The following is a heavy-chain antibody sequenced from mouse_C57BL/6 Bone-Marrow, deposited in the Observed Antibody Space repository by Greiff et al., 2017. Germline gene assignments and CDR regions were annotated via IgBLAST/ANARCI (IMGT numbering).Heavy chain of an antibody. D-gene: IGHD1-1*01. J-gene: IGHJ2*01. Sequence: VQLKESGPGLVKPSQSLSLTCSVTGYSITSGYYWNWIRQFPGNKLEWMGYISYDGSNNYNPTLKNRISITRDTSKNQFFLKLNSVTTEDTATYYCARGYYGGVDYWGQGTTLTVSS. CDR1: GYSITSGYY. CDR3: ARGYYGGVDY. V-gene: IGHV3-6*01. CDR2: ISYDGSN.